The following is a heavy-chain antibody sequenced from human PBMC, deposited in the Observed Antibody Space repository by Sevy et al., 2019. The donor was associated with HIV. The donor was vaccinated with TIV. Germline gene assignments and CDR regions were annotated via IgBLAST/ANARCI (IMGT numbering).Heavy chain of an antibody. V-gene: IGHV3-30-3*01. D-gene: IGHD6-19*01. CDR1: EFMFSTYA. Sequence: GGSLRLSCAASEFMFSTYAMHWVRQAPGKGLEWVAVISYDGSSHYYADSVKGRFTISRDNSKNTLFLQMNSLRLEDRAFYYCGGDAGYSADWYPSDYWGQGTLVTGSS. J-gene: IGHJ4*02. CDR2: ISYDGSSH. CDR3: GGDAGYSADWYPSDY.